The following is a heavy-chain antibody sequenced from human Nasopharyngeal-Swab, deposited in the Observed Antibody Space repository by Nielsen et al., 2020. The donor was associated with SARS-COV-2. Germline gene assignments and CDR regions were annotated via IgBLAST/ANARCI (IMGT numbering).Heavy chain of an antibody. V-gene: IGHV3-53*01. Sequence: ESLKISCAASGFTVSSNYMSWVRQAPGKGLEWVSVIYSGGSTYYADSVKGRFTISRDNSKNTLYLQMNSLRAEDTAVYYCARGIVGATWGQGTLVTVSS. CDR3: ARGIVGAT. D-gene: IGHD1-26*01. CDR1: GFTVSSNY. J-gene: IGHJ5*02. CDR2: IYSGGST.